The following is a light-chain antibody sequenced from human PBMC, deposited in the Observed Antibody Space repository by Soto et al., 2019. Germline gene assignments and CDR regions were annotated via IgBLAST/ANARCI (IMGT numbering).Light chain of an antibody. CDR2: GAS. CDR3: KHYGSSFN. Sequence: EIVLTQSPVTLSLSPGEIATLSCRASQSVSSSYLAWYQQKPGQAPRLLIYGASSRATGIPDRFSGSGSGTDFTLTISRLEPEDFAVYYCKHYGSSFNFGPGTKVDIK. J-gene: IGKJ3*01. V-gene: IGKV3-20*01. CDR1: QSVSSSY.